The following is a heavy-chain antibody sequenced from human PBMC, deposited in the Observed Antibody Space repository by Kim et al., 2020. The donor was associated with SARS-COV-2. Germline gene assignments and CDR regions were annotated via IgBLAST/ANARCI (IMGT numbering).Heavy chain of an antibody. V-gene: IGHV4-59*08. CDR2: IYYSGST. CDR1: GGSISSYY. J-gene: IGHJ4*02. D-gene: IGHD6-19*01. Sequence: SETLSLTCTVSGGSISSYYWSWIRQPPGKGLECIGYIYYSGSTNYNPSLKSRVTISVDTSKNQFSLKLSSVTAADTAVYYCARHRISGYFDYWGQGTLVTVSS. CDR3: ARHRISGYFDY.